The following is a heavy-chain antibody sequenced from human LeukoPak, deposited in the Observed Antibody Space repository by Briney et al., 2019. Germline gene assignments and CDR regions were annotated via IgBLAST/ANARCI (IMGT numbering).Heavy chain of an antibody. CDR2: IKQDGSGK. J-gene: IGHJ3*02. D-gene: IGHD6-6*01. V-gene: IGHV3-7*03. CDR1: GFTFSSYW. CDR3: ARVAARYDAFDI. Sequence: GGSLRLSCAASGFTFSSYWMSWVRQAPGKGLEWVANIKQDGSGKYYVDSVKGQFTISRDNAKNSLYLQMNSLRAEDTAVYYCARVAARYDAFDIWGQGTMVTVSS.